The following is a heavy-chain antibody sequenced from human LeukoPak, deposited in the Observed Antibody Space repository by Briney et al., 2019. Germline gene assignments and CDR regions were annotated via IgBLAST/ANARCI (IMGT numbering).Heavy chain of an antibody. CDR2: ISSSGSTI. Sequence: GGSLRLSCAASGFTFRDYYMSWIRQAPGKGLEWVSYISSSGSTIYYADSVKGRFTISRDNAKNSLYLQMNSLRAEDTAVYYCARDRLYHGDYGPIDYWGQGTLVTVSS. V-gene: IGHV3-11*04. D-gene: IGHD4-17*01. CDR1: GFTFRDYY. CDR3: ARDRLYHGDYGPIDY. J-gene: IGHJ4*02.